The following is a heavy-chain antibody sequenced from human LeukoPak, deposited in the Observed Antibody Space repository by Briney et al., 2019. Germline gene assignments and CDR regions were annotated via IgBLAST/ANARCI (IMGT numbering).Heavy chain of an antibody. V-gene: IGHV3-48*02. Sequence: PGGSLRLSCAASGFTFSSYSMNWLRQAPGKGLEGVSYISSSSSTIYYADSVKALFTISRDNAKNSLYLQMNRLRDQDTAVYYCARDALRYLEWFLFDPWGQGTLVTVSS. CDR3: ARDALRYLEWFLFDP. D-gene: IGHD3-3*01. CDR1: GFTFSSYS. J-gene: IGHJ5*02. CDR2: ISSSSSTI.